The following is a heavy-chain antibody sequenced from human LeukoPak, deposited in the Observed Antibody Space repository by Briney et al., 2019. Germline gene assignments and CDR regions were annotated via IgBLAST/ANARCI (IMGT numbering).Heavy chain of an antibody. CDR2: ISSSGGST. V-gene: IGHV3-23*01. D-gene: IGHD6-19*01. J-gene: IGHJ4*02. Sequence: GGSLRLSCAASGFTFSSYAMSWVRQAPGRGLEWVSAISSSGGSTYYADSVKGRFTISRDNSKNTLYLQMNSLRAEDTAVYYCAKGWYSSGRYVSGVFYFDYWGQGTLVTVSS. CDR1: GFTFSSYA. CDR3: AKGWYSSGRYVSGVFYFDY.